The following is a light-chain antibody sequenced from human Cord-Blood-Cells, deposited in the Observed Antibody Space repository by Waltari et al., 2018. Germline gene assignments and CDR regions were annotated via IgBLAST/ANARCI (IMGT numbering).Light chain of an antibody. CDR1: SSNRRRSY. CDR3: AAWDDSLSGGV. CDR2: RNN. J-gene: IGLJ3*02. Sequence: QSVLTQPPSASGTPGQRVTIPFSGSSSNRRRSYVYWYQQLPGTAPKLLIDRNNQRPSGVPDRFSGSKSGTSASLAISGLRSEDEADYYCAAWDDSLSGGVFGGGTKLTVL. V-gene: IGLV1-47*01.